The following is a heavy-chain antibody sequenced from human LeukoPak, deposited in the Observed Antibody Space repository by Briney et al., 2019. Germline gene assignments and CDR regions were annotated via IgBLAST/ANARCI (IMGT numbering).Heavy chain of an antibody. V-gene: IGHV1-69*13. CDR1: GGTFSSYA. CDR2: IIPIFGTA. J-gene: IGHJ6*04. CDR3: ARADTAMVPPYYYYYGMDV. D-gene: IGHD5-18*01. Sequence: SVKFSCNASGGTFSSYAISWMRQAPRQGLEWMGWIIPIFGTANYAQKFQGRVTITADESTSTAYMERSSLRSEDTDVYYCARADTAMVPPYYYYYGMDVWGKGTTVTVSS.